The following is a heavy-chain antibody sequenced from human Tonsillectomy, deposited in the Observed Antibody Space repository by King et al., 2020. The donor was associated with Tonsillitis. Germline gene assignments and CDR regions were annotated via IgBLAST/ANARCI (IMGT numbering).Heavy chain of an antibody. CDR1: GASVGSGTSF. CDR3: ARHDGDYLATGY. J-gene: IGHJ4*03. D-gene: IGHD4-17*01. Sequence: VQLQESGPGLLKPSETLSLTCTVSGASVGSGTSFWSWIRQPPGKGLEWIGYIYYTGDTDHNPSLKSRATISMDTSRNQLSLSLTSVTSADTAVYYCARHDGDYLATGY. CDR2: IYYTGDT. V-gene: IGHV4-61*01.